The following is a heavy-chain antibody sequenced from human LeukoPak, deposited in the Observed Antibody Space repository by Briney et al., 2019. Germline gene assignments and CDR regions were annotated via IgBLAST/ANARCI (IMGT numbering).Heavy chain of an antibody. D-gene: IGHD3-10*01. Sequence: SETLSLTCTVSGGSISSYYWSWIRQPPGKGLEWIGYIYYSGSTNYNPSLKSRVTISVDTSKNQFSLKLSSVTAADTAVYYCARDPGPLTYYYGSGSYYNYYGMDVWGQGTTVTVSS. V-gene: IGHV4-59*01. J-gene: IGHJ6*02. CDR2: IYYSGST. CDR1: GGSISSYY. CDR3: ARDPGPLTYYYGSGSYYNYYGMDV.